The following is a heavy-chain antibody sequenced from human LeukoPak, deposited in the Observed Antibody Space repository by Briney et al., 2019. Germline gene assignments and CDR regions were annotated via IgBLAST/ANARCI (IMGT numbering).Heavy chain of an antibody. CDR2: ISAYNGNT. CDR3: ARDHRRYSSSWYDRGYFDY. CDR1: GYTFTSYG. J-gene: IGHJ4*02. D-gene: IGHD6-13*01. Sequence: ASVKVSCKASGYTFTSYGISWVRQAPGQGLEWMGWISAYNGNTNYAQKLQGRVTMTTDTSTSTAYMELRSLRSNDTAVYCCARDHRRYSSSWYDRGYFDYWGQGTLVTVSS. V-gene: IGHV1-18*01.